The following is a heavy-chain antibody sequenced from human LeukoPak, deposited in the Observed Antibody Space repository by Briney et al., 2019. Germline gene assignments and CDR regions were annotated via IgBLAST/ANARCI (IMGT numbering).Heavy chain of an antibody. CDR2: INHSGST. J-gene: IGHJ6*02. D-gene: IGHD3-3*01. CDR3: ARGANDFWSGYRSLYYYYGMDV. V-gene: IGHV4-34*01. Sequence: TSETLSLTCAVYGGSFSGYYWSWIRQPPGKGLEWIGEINHSGSTNYNPSLKSRVTISVDTSKNQFSLKLSSVTAADTAVYYCARGANDFWSGYRSLYYYYGMDVWGQGTTVTVSS. CDR1: GGSFSGYY.